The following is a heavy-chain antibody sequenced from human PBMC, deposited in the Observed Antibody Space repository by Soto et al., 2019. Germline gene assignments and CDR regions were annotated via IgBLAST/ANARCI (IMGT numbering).Heavy chain of an antibody. CDR1: GYTFTSYG. J-gene: IGHJ4*02. CDR2: ISAYNGNT. Sequence: GASVKVSCKASGYTFTSYGISWVRQAPGQGLEWMGWISAYNGNTNYAQKLQGRVTMTADTSTSTAYMELRSLRSDDTAVYYCARGGHVVVVTAALEYWGQGTLVTLSS. V-gene: IGHV1-18*01. CDR3: ARGGHVVVVTAALEY. D-gene: IGHD2-21*02.